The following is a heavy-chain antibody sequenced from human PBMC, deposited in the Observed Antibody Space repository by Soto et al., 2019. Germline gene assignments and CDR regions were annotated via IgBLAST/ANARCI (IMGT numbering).Heavy chain of an antibody. V-gene: IGHV4-31*03. J-gene: IGHJ6*02. CDR2: IYYSGST. D-gene: IGHD2-21*01. CDR1: GGSISSGGYY. Sequence: QVQLQESGPGLVKPSQTLSLTCTVSGGSISSGGYYWSWIRQHPGKGLEGIGYIYYSGSTYYNPSHKSRVTISVDTSKNQCSLKLSSVTAADTAVYYCARASESPSRLWWESGMDVWGQGTTVTVSS. CDR3: ARASESPSRLWWESGMDV.